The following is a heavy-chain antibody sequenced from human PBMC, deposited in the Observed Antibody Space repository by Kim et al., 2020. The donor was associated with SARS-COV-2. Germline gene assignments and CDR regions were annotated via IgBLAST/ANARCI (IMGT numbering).Heavy chain of an antibody. CDR3: ARGRWELPY. J-gene: IGHJ4*02. CDR2: IYYSGST. V-gene: IGHV4-59*01. Sequence: SETLSLTCTVSGGSISNYYWSWIRQPPGKGLEWIGYIYYSGSTNYNPSLKSRVTISVDTSTNQVSLTLSSVTAADTAVYYCARGRWELPYWGQGTLVTVSS. CDR1: GGSISNYY. D-gene: IGHD1-26*01.